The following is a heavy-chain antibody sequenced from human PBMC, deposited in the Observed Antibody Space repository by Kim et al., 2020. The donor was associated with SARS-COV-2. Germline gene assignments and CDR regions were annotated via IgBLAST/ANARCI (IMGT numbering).Heavy chain of an antibody. D-gene: IGHD4-17*01. J-gene: IGHJ3*02. Sequence: SLKSRVTISLDTSKNQFSLKLSSVTAADTAVYYCARHRPLRWHEAAAFDIWGQGTMVTVSS. V-gene: IGHV4-39*01. CDR3: ARHRPLRWHEAAAFDI.